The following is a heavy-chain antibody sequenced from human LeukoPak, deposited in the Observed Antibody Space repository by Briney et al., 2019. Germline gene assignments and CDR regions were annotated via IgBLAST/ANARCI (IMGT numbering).Heavy chain of an antibody. CDR2: ISSSSYI. V-gene: IGHV3-21*01. J-gene: IGHJ4*02. CDR1: GGSISSGGYY. D-gene: IGHD6-13*01. Sequence: NPSETLSLTCTVSGGSISSGGYYWSWVRQAPGKGLEWVSSISSSSYIYYADSVKGRFTISRDNAKNSLYLQMNSLRAEDTAVYYCARGYSSSRYYWGQGTLVTVSS. CDR3: ARGYSSSRYY.